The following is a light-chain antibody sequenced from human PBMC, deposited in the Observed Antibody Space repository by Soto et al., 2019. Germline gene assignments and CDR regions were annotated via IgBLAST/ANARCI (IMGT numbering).Light chain of an antibody. CDR2: GAS. V-gene: IGKV3-20*01. Sequence: EIVLTQSPGTLSLSPGERATLSCRVSQSVSSSYLAWYQQKPGQAPRLLIYGASSRATGIPDRFSGSGSGTDFTLTISRLEPEDFAVYYCQQYSNSPLYTFGQGTKLEIK. CDR1: QSVSSSY. J-gene: IGKJ2*01. CDR3: QQYSNSPLYT.